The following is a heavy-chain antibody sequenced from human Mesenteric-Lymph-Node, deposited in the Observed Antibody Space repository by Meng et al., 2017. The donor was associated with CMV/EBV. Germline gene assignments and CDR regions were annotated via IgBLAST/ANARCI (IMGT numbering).Heavy chain of an antibody. D-gene: IGHD3-22*01. CDR1: GFSFSGSA. V-gene: IGHV3-73*01. CDR3: ARDTTYYYDSSDVYPVGYGMDV. CDR2: IRSKANSYAT. Sequence: GESLKISCAASGFSFSGSAMHWVRQASGKGLEWVGRIRSKANSYATEYAASVKGRFTISRDDSKNTAYLQMNSLRAEDTAVYYCARDTTYYYDSSDVYPVGYGMDVWGQGTTVTVSS. J-gene: IGHJ6*02.